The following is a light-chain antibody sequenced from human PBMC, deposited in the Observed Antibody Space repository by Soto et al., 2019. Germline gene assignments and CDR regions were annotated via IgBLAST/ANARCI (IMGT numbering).Light chain of an antibody. CDR1: QSVSGD. Sequence: EVVLTQSPGTLSLSPGERATLSCTASQSVSGDLAWYHHKPGQAPRLLIYDASTRALDTPARFAGSGSGTEFTLTISSLQSEDFAVYFCQQYNNWPITFGQGTRLENK. CDR2: DAS. V-gene: IGKV3-15*01. J-gene: IGKJ5*01. CDR3: QQYNNWPIT.